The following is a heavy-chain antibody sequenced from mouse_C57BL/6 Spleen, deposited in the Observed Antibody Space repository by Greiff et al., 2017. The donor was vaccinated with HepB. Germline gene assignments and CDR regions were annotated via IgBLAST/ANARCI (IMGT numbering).Heavy chain of an antibody. CDR2: INPNNGGT. V-gene: IGHV1-26*01. D-gene: IGHD1-1*01. CDR3: FYGSQFAY. J-gene: IGHJ3*01. CDR1: GYTFTDYY. Sequence: VQLQQSGPELVKPGASVKISCKASGYTFTDYYMNWVKQSHGKSLEWIGDINPNNGGTSYNQKFKGKATLTVDKSSSTAYMELRSLTSEDSAVYYCFYGSQFAYWGQGTLVTVSA.